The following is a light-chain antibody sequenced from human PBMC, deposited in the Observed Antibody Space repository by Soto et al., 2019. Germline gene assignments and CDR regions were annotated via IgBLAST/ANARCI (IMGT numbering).Light chain of an antibody. J-gene: IGKJ1*01. Sequence: DIQMTQSPSTLSASVGDRVTITCRASQSISSWLAWYQQKPGKAPKLLIYDASALESGVPSRFSGSGSGTEFTLTISSLQPGDFATYYCRQYNTYWTFGQGTKVDIK. V-gene: IGKV1-5*01. CDR3: RQYNTYWT. CDR1: QSISSW. CDR2: DAS.